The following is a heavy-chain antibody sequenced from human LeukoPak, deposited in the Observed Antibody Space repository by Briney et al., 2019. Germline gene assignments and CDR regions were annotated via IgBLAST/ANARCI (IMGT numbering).Heavy chain of an antibody. J-gene: IGHJ4*02. CDR2: INPSGDST. Sequence: ASVKVSCKASGYTFTSYYMHWVRQAPGQGLEWMGIINPSGDSTSYAQRFQGRVTMTRDTSTSTVYMELSSLRSEDTAVYYCARDGKDTAMVIDYWGQGTLVTVSS. V-gene: IGHV1-46*01. D-gene: IGHD5-18*01. CDR1: GYTFTSYY. CDR3: ARDGKDTAMVIDY.